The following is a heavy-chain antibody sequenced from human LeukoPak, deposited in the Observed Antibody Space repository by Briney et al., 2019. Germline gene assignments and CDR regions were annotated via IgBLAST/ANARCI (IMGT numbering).Heavy chain of an antibody. D-gene: IGHD6-6*01. CDR1: GDSISSYY. CDR2: IYTSGGT. Sequence: SETLSLTCTVSGDSISSYYWSWIQQPPGKGLEWIGYIYTSGGTNYNPSLKGRVTISIDTSKNQFSLKLSSVTAADPAVYYCARLTRLSTSPDRYYLDYWGQGTLVTVSS. J-gene: IGHJ4*02. V-gene: IGHV4-4*09. CDR3: ARLTRLSTSPDRYYLDY.